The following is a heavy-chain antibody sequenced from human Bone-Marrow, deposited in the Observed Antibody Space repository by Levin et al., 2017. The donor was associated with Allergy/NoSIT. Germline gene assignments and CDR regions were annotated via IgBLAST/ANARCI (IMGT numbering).Heavy chain of an antibody. CDR3: ARGRSYSSSWHNWFDP. CDR2: IRQSGNT. J-gene: IGHJ5*02. CDR1: GGSFSEYY. Sequence: SETLSLTCAISGGSFSEYYWSWIRQSPGKGLEWLGEIRQSGNTNYNPSLKSRLSISVDTSKAQFSLEVTSVTAADTGIYYCARGRSYSSSWHNWFDPWGQGTLVTVSS. V-gene: IGHV4-34*01. D-gene: IGHD6-13*01.